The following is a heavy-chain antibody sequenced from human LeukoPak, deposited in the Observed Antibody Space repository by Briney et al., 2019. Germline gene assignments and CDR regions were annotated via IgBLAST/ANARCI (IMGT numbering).Heavy chain of an antibody. Sequence: GGSLRLSCAASGFTFSSYSMNWVRQAPGKGLEWASYISSSSSTIYYADSVKGRFTISRDNAKNSLYLQMNSLRAEDTAVYYCARLYSPVVDVWGKGTTVTVSS. D-gene: IGHD5-18*01. CDR3: ARLYSPVVDV. J-gene: IGHJ6*04. CDR2: ISSSSSTI. CDR1: GFTFSSYS. V-gene: IGHV3-48*01.